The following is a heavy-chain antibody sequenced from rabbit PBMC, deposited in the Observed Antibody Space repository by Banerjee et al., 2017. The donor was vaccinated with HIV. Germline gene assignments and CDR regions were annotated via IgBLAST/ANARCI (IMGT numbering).Heavy chain of an antibody. CDR3: ARDLPGVIGWNFGW. Sequence: QSLEESGGDLVKPGASLTLTCTASGVSFSISSYMCWVRQAPGKGLEWIACIDAGSSAFTYFATWAKGRFTISKTSSTTVTLQMTRLTAADTATYFCARDLPGVIGWNFGWWGPGTLVTVS. CDR2: IDAGSSAFT. D-gene: IGHD1-1*01. J-gene: IGHJ4*01. CDR1: GVSFSISSY. V-gene: IGHV1S40*01.